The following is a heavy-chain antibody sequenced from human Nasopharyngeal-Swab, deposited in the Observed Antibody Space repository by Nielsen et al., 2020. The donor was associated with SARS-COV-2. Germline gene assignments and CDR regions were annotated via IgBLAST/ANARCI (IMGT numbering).Heavy chain of an antibody. D-gene: IGHD3-22*01. V-gene: IGHV1-18*01. J-gene: IGHJ3*02. CDR2: ISAYNGNT. CDR3: ARDYYDSSGYYYDAFDI. Sequence: WVRQAPGQGLEWMGWISAYNGNTNYVQKLQGRVTMTTDTSTSTAYMELRSLRSDDTAVYYCARDYYDSSGYYYDAFDIWGQGTMVTVSS.